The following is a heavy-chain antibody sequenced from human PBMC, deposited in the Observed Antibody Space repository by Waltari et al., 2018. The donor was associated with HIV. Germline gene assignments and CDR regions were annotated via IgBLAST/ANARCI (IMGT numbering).Heavy chain of an antibody. CDR1: GYTFPVYY. D-gene: IGHD6-13*01. J-gene: IGHJ4*01. CDR2: MNPNSSGT. CDR3: ARETLESGTAGDY. Sequence: QVQLVQSAAEVTKPGASVKVSCKASGYTFPVYYMHWVRQAPGQGLEWMGRMNPNSSGTNNEQKFQDMVTMTRDTATSTAYMALSSLRSVDRAVSDCARETLESGTAGDYWGHGTLVTVSS. V-gene: IGHV1-2*02.